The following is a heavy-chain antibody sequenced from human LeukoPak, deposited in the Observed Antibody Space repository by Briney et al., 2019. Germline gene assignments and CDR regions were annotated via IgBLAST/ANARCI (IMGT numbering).Heavy chain of an antibody. CDR1: RGTFSIYA. V-gene: IGHV1-69*13. D-gene: IGHD5-12*01. CDR2: TIPIFGTA. CDR3: ARGFIVATISHYYSGMDV. J-gene: IGHJ6*02. Sequence: SVKVSCKASRGTFSIYAISWVRQAPGQGLEWMGGTIPIFGTANYAQKFQGRVTITADESTSTAYMELSSLRSEDTAVYYCARGFIVATISHYYSGMDVWGQGTTVTVSS.